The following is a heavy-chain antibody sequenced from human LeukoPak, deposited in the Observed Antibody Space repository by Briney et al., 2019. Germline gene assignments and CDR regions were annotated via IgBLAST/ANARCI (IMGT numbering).Heavy chain of an antibody. CDR1: GGSIGSTPYY. V-gene: IGHV4-39*01. CDR2: IYYSGST. CDR3: ARRQRLNFDY. J-gene: IGHJ4*02. D-gene: IGHD6-25*01. Sequence: SETLSLTCTVSGGSIGSTPYYWGWIRQPPGEGLEWIGSIYYSGSTYYNPSLKSRVTISVDTSKNQFSLKLSSVTAADTAVYYCARRQRLNFDYWGQGTLVTVSS.